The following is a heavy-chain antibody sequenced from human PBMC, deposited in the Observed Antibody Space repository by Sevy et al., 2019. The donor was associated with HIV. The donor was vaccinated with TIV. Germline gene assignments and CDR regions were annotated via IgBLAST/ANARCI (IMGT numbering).Heavy chain of an antibody. D-gene: IGHD2-2*01. CDR2: LSYDERNK. CDR3: ANDRDVLLVPSTMRDEYPGYGMDV. V-gene: IGHV3-30*18. CDR1: GYIFSSYG. Sequence: GGSLRLSCAASGYIFSSYGIHWVRQAPGKGLEWVAFLSYDERNKYYADSVKGRFTISGDSSKNTFYLQMNNLIADDTAVYYCANDRDVLLVPSTMRDEYPGYGMDVWGQGTTVTVSS. J-gene: IGHJ6*02.